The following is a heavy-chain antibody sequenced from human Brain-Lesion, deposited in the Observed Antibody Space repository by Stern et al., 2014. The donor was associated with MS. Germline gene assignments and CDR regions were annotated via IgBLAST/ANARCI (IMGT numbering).Heavy chain of an antibody. CDR3: ARNPALWYFDL. J-gene: IGHJ2*01. CDR1: GGSVSSGGYF. D-gene: IGHD3-3*02. V-gene: IGHV4-31*03. Sequence: QVQLQESGPGLVKPLQTLSLTCTVSGGSVSSGGYFWNWIRQHPGKGLEWIGHVYYSGSIAYNPSLKSRVTISVDTSKNQFSLRLSSVTAADTAVYYCARNPALWYFDLWGRGTLAAVSS. CDR2: VYYSGSI.